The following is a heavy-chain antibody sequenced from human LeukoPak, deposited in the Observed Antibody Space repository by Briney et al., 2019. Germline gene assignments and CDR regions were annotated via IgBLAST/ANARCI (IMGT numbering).Heavy chain of an antibody. Sequence: PGGSLRLSCAASGFTFSSYSMNWVRQAPGKGLEWVSYISSSSSTIYYADSVKGRFTISRDNAMNSLYLQMNSLRAEDTAVYYCARDLRYGDYGGFDPWGQGTLVTVSS. J-gene: IGHJ5*02. D-gene: IGHD4-17*01. CDR2: ISSSSSTI. V-gene: IGHV3-48*04. CDR1: GFTFSSYS. CDR3: ARDLRYGDYGGFDP.